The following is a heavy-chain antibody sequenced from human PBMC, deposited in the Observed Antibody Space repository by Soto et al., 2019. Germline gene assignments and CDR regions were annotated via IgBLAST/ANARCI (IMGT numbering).Heavy chain of an antibody. CDR2: IYSGGST. J-gene: IGHJ6*02. Sequence: PGGSLRLSCAASGFTVSSNYMSWVRQAPGKGLEWVSVIYSGGSTYYADSVTGRFTISRDNSKNTLYLQMNSLRAEDTAVYYCARDPAAGNYYYYSGMDVWGQGTTVTVSS. D-gene: IGHD6-13*01. CDR3: ARDPAAGNYYYYSGMDV. CDR1: GFTVSSNY. V-gene: IGHV3-66*01.